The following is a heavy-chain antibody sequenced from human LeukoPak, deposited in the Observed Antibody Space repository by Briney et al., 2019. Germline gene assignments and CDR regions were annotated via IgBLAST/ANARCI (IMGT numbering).Heavy chain of an antibody. Sequence: PGGSLRLSCAASGFTFSSYGMNWVRQAPGKGLEWVSSISSSSSYIYYADSVKGRFTISRDNAKNSLHLQMNSLRAEDTAVYYCARGDDFWSGYLVQEDYWGQGTLVTVSS. J-gene: IGHJ4*02. V-gene: IGHV3-21*01. D-gene: IGHD3-3*01. CDR3: ARGDDFWSGYLVQEDY. CDR2: ISSSSSYI. CDR1: GFTFSSYG.